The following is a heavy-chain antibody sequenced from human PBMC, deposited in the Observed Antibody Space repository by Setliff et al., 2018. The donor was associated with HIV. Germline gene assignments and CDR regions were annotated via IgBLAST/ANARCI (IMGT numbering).Heavy chain of an antibody. V-gene: IGHV3-48*03. D-gene: IGHD3-3*01. CDR1: GFTFRNYK. CDR3: ARDYLYYNLYNGSPVYGMDV. CDR2: ISIGSGGAI. Sequence: PGGSLRLSCAASGFTFRNYKFNWVRQAPGRGLEWVSLISIGSGGAIDYADSVQGRFTISRDNSKNSLYLQMNSLRVEDTAVYYCARDYLYYNLYNGSPVYGMDVWGQGTTVTVS. J-gene: IGHJ6*02.